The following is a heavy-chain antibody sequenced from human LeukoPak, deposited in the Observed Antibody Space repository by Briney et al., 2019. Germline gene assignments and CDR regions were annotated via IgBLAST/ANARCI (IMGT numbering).Heavy chain of an antibody. V-gene: IGHV3-30-3*01. J-gene: IGHJ3*02. CDR3: AKGCSGGSCYREYAFDI. CDR2: ISYDGDNK. Sequence: GGSLRLSCAASGFTFSSYAMHWVRQAPGKGLEWVAAISYDGDNKYCADSVKGRFTISRDNSKNTLFLQMNSLRADDTAVYYCAKGCSGGSCYREYAFDIWGQGTMVTVSS. D-gene: IGHD2-15*01. CDR1: GFTFSSYA.